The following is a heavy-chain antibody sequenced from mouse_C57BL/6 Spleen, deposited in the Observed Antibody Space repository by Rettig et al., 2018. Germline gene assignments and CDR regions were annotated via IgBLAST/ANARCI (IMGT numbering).Heavy chain of an antibody. V-gene: IGHV1-26*01. CDR3: ARGGYYDYDWYFDV. D-gene: IGHD2-4*01. J-gene: IGHJ1*03. Sequence: QKFKGKATLTVDKSSSTAYMELRSLTSEDSAVYYCARGGYYDYDWYFDVWGTGTTVTVSS.